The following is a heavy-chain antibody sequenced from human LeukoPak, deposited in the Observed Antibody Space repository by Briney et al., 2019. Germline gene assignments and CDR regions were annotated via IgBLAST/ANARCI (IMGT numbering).Heavy chain of an antibody. CDR3: ASETCYDFWSGYFSSDGHYYYYMDV. J-gene: IGHJ6*03. D-gene: IGHD3-3*01. Sequence: SETLSLTCAVYGGSFSGYYWSWIRQPPGKGLEWIGSIYYSGSTYYNPSLKSRVTISVDTSKNQFSLKLSSVTAADTAVYYCASETCYDFWSGYFSSDGHYYYYMDVWGKGTTVTVSS. CDR1: GGSFSGYY. V-gene: IGHV4-34*01. CDR2: IYYSGST.